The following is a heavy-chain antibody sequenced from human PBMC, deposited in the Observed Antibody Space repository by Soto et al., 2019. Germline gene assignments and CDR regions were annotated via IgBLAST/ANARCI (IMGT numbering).Heavy chain of an antibody. D-gene: IGHD6-13*01. Sequence: PSETLSLTCAVYGGSFSGYYWSWIRQPPGKGLEWIGEINHSGSTNYNPSLKSRVTISVDTSKNQFSLKLSSVTAADTAVYYCARDMQQLVLGGYYYYYGMDVWGQGTTVTVSS. CDR2: INHSGST. J-gene: IGHJ6*02. CDR3: ARDMQQLVLGGYYYYYGMDV. CDR1: GGSFSGYY. V-gene: IGHV4-34*01.